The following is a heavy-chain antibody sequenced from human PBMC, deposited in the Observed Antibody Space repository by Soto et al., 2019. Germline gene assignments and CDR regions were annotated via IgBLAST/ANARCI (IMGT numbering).Heavy chain of an antibody. CDR3: ARDHLGIAAGDFDL. CDR1: GFSFDTYN. D-gene: IGHD6-19*01. CDR2: ISSGRPDI. J-gene: IGHJ4*02. Sequence: EDQLVESGGGLVKPGGSLRLSCAASGFSFDTYNMNWVRQAPGKGLEWVSSISSGRPDIFYADSVRGRFTISRDDAKNSLFLQMNSLRADDTAVYYCARDHLGIAAGDFDLWGQGTLVTVSS. V-gene: IGHV3-21*02.